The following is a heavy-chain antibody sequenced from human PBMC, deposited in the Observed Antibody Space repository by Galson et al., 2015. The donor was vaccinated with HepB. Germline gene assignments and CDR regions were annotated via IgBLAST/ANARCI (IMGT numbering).Heavy chain of an antibody. J-gene: IGHJ4*02. CDR1: GFIVSSYS. CDR2: ISYDGSNK. Sequence: SLRLSCAASGFIVSSYSMNWVRQAPGKGLEWVAVISYDGSNKYYAASVKGRFTISRDTSNNTLYLQMNSLRAETTAVYCWAQYLDGRWQQTLSSGPFDYWGQGTPVTVSS. V-gene: IGHV3-30-3*01. CDR3: AQYLDGRWQQTLSSGPFDY. D-gene: IGHD5-24*01.